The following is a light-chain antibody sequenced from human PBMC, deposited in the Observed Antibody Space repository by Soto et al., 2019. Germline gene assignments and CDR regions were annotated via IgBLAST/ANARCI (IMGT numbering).Light chain of an antibody. CDR2: KAS. CDR1: QSFFHW. Sequence: DTQMTHSSSTLSASVGDRINITCRASQSFFHWMAWYQQKPRKAPKLLIYKASSLESGVPSRFSGSGSGTEFTLTISSLQPDDFATYYCQQTYSTPSTWTFGQGTKVEIK. V-gene: IGKV1-5*03. CDR3: QQTYSTPSTWT. J-gene: IGKJ1*01.